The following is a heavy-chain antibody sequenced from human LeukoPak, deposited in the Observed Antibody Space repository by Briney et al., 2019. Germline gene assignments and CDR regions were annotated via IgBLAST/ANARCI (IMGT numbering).Heavy chain of an antibody. J-gene: IGHJ4*02. Sequence: PGESLRLSCVASGFTLSSYYMHWVRQVPGKGLVWVSCINGDGSGTKYADSVKGRFTISRDNAKNTLYLQVNSLRAEDTAVYYCAQGGSPGALDYWGRGTLVTVSS. V-gene: IGHV3-74*01. CDR3: AQGGSPGALDY. CDR1: GFTLSSYY. D-gene: IGHD2-15*01. CDR2: INGDGSGT.